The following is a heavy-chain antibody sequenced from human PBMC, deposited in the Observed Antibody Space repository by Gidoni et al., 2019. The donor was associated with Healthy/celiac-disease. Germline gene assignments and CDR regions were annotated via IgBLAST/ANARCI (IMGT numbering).Heavy chain of an antibody. V-gene: IGHV3-33*01. J-gene: IGHJ4*02. Sequence: QVQLVESGGGVVQPGRSLRLSCAASGFTFSRYGMPWVRQAPGKGLEWVAVIWYDGSNKYYADSVKGRFTISRDNSKNTLYLQMNSLRAEDTAVYYCARDLENEWELRRAWVPGFDYWGQGTLVTVSS. CDR2: IWYDGSNK. CDR1: GFTFSRYG. CDR3: ARDLENEWELRRAWVPGFDY. D-gene: IGHD1-26*01.